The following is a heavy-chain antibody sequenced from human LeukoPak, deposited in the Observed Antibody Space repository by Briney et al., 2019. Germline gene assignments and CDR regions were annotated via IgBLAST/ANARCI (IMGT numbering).Heavy chain of an antibody. CDR1: GGSISSGGYS. Sequence: SETLSLTCAVSGGSISSGGYSWSWIRQPPGKGLEWIGYIYYSGSTYYNPSLKSRVTISVDTSKNQFSLKLSSVTAADTAVYYCASFMAGYYGSGSYYFDYWGQGTLVTVSS. CDR2: IYYSGST. V-gene: IGHV4-30-2*03. CDR3: ASFMAGYYGSGSYYFDY. J-gene: IGHJ4*02. D-gene: IGHD3-10*01.